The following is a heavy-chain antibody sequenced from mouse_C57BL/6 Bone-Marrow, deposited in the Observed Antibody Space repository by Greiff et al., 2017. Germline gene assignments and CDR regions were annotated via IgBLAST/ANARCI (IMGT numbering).Heavy chain of an antibody. J-gene: IGHJ2*01. CDR2: IYPTSGRT. CDR1: GYTFTSYW. CDR3: ARSGPLGRSVDY. Sequence: QVQLQQPGAELVKPGASVKMSCKASGYTFTSYWITWVKQRPGQGLEWIVDIYPTSGRTNYNEKFKSKAILTVDTSSNTAYMQLSSLTSEDSAVFYCARSGPLGRSVDYWGQGTTLTVSS. D-gene: IGHD4-1*01. V-gene: IGHV1-55*01.